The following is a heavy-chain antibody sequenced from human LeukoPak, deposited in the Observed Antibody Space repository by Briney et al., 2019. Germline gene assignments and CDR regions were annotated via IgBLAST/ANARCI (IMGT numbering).Heavy chain of an antibody. V-gene: IGHV4-39*01. CDR3: ARQPTVKRGAVASNFDY. CDR1: GGLITTSIHY. Sequence: KPSETLSLTCSVSGGLITTSIHYWAWIRQPPGQGLEWIASIYYNGTTYSNASLESRVTMSVDMSTNQFSLRLRSVSAADTSVYYCARQPTVKRGAVASNFDYWGRGTLVTVSS. CDR2: IYYNGTT. D-gene: IGHD6-19*01. J-gene: IGHJ4*02.